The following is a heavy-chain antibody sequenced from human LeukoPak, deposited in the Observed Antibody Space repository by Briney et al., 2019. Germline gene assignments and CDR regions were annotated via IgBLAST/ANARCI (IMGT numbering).Heavy chain of an antibody. Sequence: GGSLRLSCAASGFTLSSYWMNWVRQAPGKGLEWVSYISNSGSTIYYTDSVKGRFTISRDNAKNSLYLQMNSLRAEDTAVYYCARGPYASGSYFYMDVWGKGTTVTISS. CDR3: ARGPYASGSYFYMDV. CDR2: ISNSGSTI. V-gene: IGHV3-48*04. J-gene: IGHJ6*03. D-gene: IGHD3-10*01. CDR1: GFTLSSYW.